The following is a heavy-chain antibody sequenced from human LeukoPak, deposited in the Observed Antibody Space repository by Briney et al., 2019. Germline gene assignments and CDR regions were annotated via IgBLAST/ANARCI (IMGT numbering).Heavy chain of an antibody. CDR3: AREMATIEFDY. Sequence: GASVKVSCKASGYTFTGYYMHWVRQAPGQGLEWMGRINPNSGGTNYAQKFQGRATMTRDTSISTAYMELSRLRSDNTAVYYCAREMATIEFDYWGQGTLVTVSS. J-gene: IGHJ4*02. D-gene: IGHD5-24*01. CDR2: INPNSGGT. CDR1: GYTFTGYY. V-gene: IGHV1-2*06.